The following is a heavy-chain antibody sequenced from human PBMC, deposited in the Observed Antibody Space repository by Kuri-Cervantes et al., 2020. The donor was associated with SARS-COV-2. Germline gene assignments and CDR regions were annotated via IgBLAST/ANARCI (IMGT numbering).Heavy chain of an antibody. V-gene: IGHV3-21*01. Sequence: ETLSLTCAASGFTFYNAWMSWVRQAPGKGLEWVSSISSSSSYIYYADSVKGRFTISRDNAKNSLYLQMNSLRAEDTAVYYCARGRYDFWSGFFPPTLWGQGTLVTVSS. CDR2: ISSSSSYI. CDR1: GFTFYNAW. D-gene: IGHD3-3*01. CDR3: ARGRYDFWSGFFPPTL. J-gene: IGHJ4*02.